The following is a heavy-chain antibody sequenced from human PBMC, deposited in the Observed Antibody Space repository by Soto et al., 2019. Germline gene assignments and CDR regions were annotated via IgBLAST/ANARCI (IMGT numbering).Heavy chain of an antibody. CDR3: AREGGPGRTKHGPIIVVAEDYYYMDV. CDR2: IWYDGSNK. Sequence: PGGSLRLSCAASGFTFSSYGMHWVRQAPGKGLEWVAVIWYDGSNKYYADSVKGRFTISRDNSKNTLYLQMNSLRAEDTAVYYCAREGGPGRTKHGPIIVVAEDYYYMDVWGKGTTVTVSS. D-gene: IGHD2-15*01. V-gene: IGHV3-33*01. J-gene: IGHJ6*03. CDR1: GFTFSSYG.